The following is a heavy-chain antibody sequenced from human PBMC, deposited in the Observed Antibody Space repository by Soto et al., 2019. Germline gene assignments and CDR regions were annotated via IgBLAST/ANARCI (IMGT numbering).Heavy chain of an antibody. CDR2: ITTSSAYI. CDR1: GFTFNTYD. V-gene: IGHV3-21*01. CDR3: VRSGTARLLRHSWFDT. J-gene: IGHJ5*02. D-gene: IGHD2-21*01. Sequence: EVQLVESGGGLVKPGGSLRLSCAASGFTFNTYDMNWVRQAPGKGLEWVSSITTSSAYIYYADSLKGRITISRDNAKNSLVLQMNSLRAEDTAVYYCVRSGTARLLRHSWFDTWGQGPLVTVSS.